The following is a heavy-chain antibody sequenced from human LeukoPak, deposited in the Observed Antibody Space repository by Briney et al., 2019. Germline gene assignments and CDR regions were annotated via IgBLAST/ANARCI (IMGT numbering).Heavy chain of an antibody. CDR3: ASGITMVRGVITEKHYYYRMDV. J-gene: IGHJ6*02. V-gene: IGHV1-46*01. CDR1: GYTFTSYY. CDR2: INPSGGST. Sequence: ASVTVSCKASGYTFTSYYMHWVRQAPGQGLEWMGIINPSGGSTSYAQKFQGRVTMTRDTSTSTVYMELSSLRSEDTAVYYCASGITMVRGVITEKHYYYRMDVWGQGTTVTVSS. D-gene: IGHD3-10*01.